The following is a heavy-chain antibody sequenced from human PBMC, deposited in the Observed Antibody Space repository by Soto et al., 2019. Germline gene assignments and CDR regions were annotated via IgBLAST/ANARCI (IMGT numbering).Heavy chain of an antibody. J-gene: IGHJ4*02. CDR1: GYSFSDNG. CDR3: VRVRGIAEFADY. V-gene: IGHV1-18*04. Sequence: GASVKVSCKSSGYSFSDNGFNWVRQAPGQGLEWMGWISGYNGNTNYAQKFQGRVTMTTDTSTAIAHMELRSLRSDDTAVYYCVRVRGIAEFADYWGQGTLVTVSS. D-gene: IGHD6-13*01. CDR2: ISGYNGNT.